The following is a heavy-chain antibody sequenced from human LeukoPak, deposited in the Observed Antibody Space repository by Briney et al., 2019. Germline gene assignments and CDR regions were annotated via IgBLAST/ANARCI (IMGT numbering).Heavy chain of an antibody. J-gene: IGHJ4*02. Sequence: PGGSLRLSCAASGFTFSDYYMSWIRQAPGKGLEWVSVISGSDDSTYYADSVKGRFTISRDNSKNTLFLQMNSLRAEDTALYYCAKAGHSSSWAWADYWGQGTLVTVSS. CDR3: AKAGHSSSWAWADY. D-gene: IGHD6-13*01. CDR1: GFTFSDYY. CDR2: ISGSDDST. V-gene: IGHV3-23*01.